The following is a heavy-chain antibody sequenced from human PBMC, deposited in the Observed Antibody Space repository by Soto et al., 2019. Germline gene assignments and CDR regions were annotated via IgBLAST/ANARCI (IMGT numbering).Heavy chain of an antibody. J-gene: IGHJ1*01. Sequence: GGSLRLSCAASGFTFSSYGMHWVRQAPGKGLEWVAVIWYDGSNKYYADSVKGRFTISRDNSKNTLYLQMNSLRAEDTAVYYCARGQGHDDDSSGYPPNPFQHWGQGTLVTVSS. CDR1: GFTFSSYG. CDR3: ARGQGHDDDSSGYPPNPFQH. V-gene: IGHV3-33*01. CDR2: IWYDGSNK. D-gene: IGHD3-22*01.